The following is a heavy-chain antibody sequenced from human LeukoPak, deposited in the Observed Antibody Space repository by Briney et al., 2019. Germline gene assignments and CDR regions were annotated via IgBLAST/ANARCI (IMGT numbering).Heavy chain of an antibody. Sequence: ASVRVSCKVSGYTLTELSIHWVRQAPGKGLEWMGGFDPEDGETIYAQKFQGRVTMTEDTSTDTAYMELSSLRSEDTAVYYCATRVYYDSSGYPRPGLDAFDIWGQGTMVTVSS. D-gene: IGHD3-22*01. CDR1: GYTLTELS. CDR2: FDPEDGET. V-gene: IGHV1-24*01. J-gene: IGHJ3*02. CDR3: ATRVYYDSSGYPRPGLDAFDI.